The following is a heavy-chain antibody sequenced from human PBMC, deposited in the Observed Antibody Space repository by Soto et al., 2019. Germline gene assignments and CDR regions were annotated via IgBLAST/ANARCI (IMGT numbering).Heavy chain of an antibody. Sequence: LRLSCTASGFIFSDYYMGWIRQAPGKGLEWVSYIRSGGSIKYYSDSVRGRFIISRDNAKNSVFLQMDSLSVEDTAVYYCVRDRLAPNYYLDSWGQGALVTVS. CDR3: VRDRLAPNYYLDS. V-gene: IGHV3-11*01. CDR2: IRSGGSIK. CDR1: GFIFSDYY. D-gene: IGHD3-16*01. J-gene: IGHJ4*02.